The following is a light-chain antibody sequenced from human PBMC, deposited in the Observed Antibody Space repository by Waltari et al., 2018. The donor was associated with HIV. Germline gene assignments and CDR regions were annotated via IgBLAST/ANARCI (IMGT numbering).Light chain of an antibody. V-gene: IGKV4-1*01. Sequence: DIMMTPSPDSLVVSLGARATINCKSSQSVLYSSSSKNYLAWYQQKPGQSPKLLIYWASTRESGVPDRFSGGGSGTDFTLTISSLQAEDVAVYYCQQYYSRPFTVGPVTKVDI. CDR3: QQYYSRPFT. CDR1: QSVLYSSSSKNY. J-gene: IGKJ3*01. CDR2: WAS.